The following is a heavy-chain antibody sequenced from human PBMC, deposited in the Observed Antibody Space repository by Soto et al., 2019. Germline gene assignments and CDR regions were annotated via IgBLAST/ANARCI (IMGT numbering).Heavy chain of an antibody. D-gene: IGHD1-1*01. V-gene: IGHV3-30*18. CDR1: GFAFSSYA. CDR2: ISYDGNYI. J-gene: IGHJ6*02. CDR3: AKGTSSATTAPYPMDL. Sequence: QVQLVESGGGVVQPGASLRLSCEASGFAFSSYAMHWVRQAPGKGLEWVGVISYDGNYIYYADSVKGRFTISRDNSVYIRKMQVNSLRPGDTAVDFCAKGTSSATTAPYPMDLRGQGTTVTFSS.